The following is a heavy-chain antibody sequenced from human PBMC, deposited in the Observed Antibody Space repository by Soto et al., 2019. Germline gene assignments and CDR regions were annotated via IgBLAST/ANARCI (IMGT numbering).Heavy chain of an antibody. CDR2: IYYSGST. CDR3: ARSMTTVVTLDY. J-gene: IGHJ4*02. V-gene: IGHV4-39*01. Sequence: SETMYLTCTVSVGSIISYYWGWIRQPPGKGLEWIGSIYYSGSTYYNPSLKSRVTISVDTSKNQFSLKLSSVTAADTAVYYCARSMTTVVTLDYWGQGTLVTVSS. CDR1: VGSIISYY. D-gene: IGHD4-17*01.